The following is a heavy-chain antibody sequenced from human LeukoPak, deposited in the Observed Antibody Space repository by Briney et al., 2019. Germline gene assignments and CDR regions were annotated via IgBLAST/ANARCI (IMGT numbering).Heavy chain of an antibody. J-gene: IGHJ4*02. V-gene: IGHV3-23*01. CDR3: AKGPHDYVCPFAY. CDR1: GFTFSSYA. Sequence: PGGSLRLSCAASGFTFSSYAMSWVRQAPGKGLEWVSAISGSGGSTYYADSVRGGFTISGDTSPNTMYLQINSLRAADTAVYYCAKGPHDYVCPFAYWGQGTLVTVSS. CDR2: ISGSGGST. D-gene: IGHD3-16*01.